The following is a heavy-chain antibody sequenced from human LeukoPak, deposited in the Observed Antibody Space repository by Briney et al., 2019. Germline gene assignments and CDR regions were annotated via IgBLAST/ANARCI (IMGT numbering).Heavy chain of an antibody. Sequence: EASVKVSCKASGYTFTSYGISWVRQAPGQGLEWMGWISAYNGNTNYAQKLQGRVTMTTDTSTSTAYMELRSLRSEDTAVYYCARVAGSGRRGAMTHWGQGTLVTVSS. CDR3: ARVAGSGRRGAMTH. CDR2: ISAYNGNT. J-gene: IGHJ4*02. CDR1: GYTFTSYG. D-gene: IGHD6-19*01. V-gene: IGHV1-18*01.